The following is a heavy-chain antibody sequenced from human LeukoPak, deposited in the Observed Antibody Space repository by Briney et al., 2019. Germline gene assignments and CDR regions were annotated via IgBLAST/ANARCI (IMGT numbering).Heavy chain of an antibody. CDR3: ARDQGCTSTNCYSLFFHY. D-gene: IGHD2-2*01. CDR1: GFTFSTYG. J-gene: IGHJ4*02. V-gene: IGHV3-33*01. CDR2: IWYDGSNK. Sequence: QPGRSLRLSCAASGFTFSTYGMHWVRQAPGKGLEWVALIWYDGSNKYYADSVKGRFTISRDNSKNTPYLQMNSLRAEDTAVYYCARDQGCTSTNCYSLFFHYWGQGTLVTVSS.